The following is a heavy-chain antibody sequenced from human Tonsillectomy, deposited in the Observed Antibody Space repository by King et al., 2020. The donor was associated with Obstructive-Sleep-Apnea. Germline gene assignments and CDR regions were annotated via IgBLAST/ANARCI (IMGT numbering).Heavy chain of an antibody. CDR1: GYSFTSYW. D-gene: IGHD2-21*02. CDR2: VDPNDSYT. V-gene: IGHV5-10-1*01. CDR3: ARLDGPGYCGGDCYRNWFDP. J-gene: IGHJ5*02. Sequence: VQLVESGAEVKKPGESLRISCKGSGYSFTSYWITWVRQMPGTGLEWMGRVDPNDSYTDYSPSFQGHVTISADKSINTAYLQGSSLKASDTAIYYCARLDGPGYCGGDCYRNWFDPWGQGTLVTVSS.